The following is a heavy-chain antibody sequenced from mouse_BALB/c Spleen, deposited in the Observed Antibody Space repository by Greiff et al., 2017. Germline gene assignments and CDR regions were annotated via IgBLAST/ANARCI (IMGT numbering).Heavy chain of an antibody. CDR1: GYTFTSYW. J-gene: IGHJ2*01. V-gene: IGHV1S81*02. CDR2: INPSNGRT. D-gene: IGHD1-1*01. Sequence: QVQLQQPGAELVKPGASVKLSCKASGYTFTSYWMHWVKQRPGQGLEWIGEINPSNGRTNYNEKFKSKATLTVDKSSSTAYMQLSSLTSEDSAVYYCARCTTVVFDYWGQGTTLTVSS. CDR3: ARCTTVVFDY.